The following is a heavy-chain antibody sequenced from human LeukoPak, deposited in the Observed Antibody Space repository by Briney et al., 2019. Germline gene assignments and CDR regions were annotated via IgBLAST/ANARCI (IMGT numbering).Heavy chain of an antibody. D-gene: IGHD4-23*01. CDR3: ARGIRWLDY. CDR2: IRSKANSYST. Sequence: GRSLRLSCAASGFTFSDSAIHWVRQASGKGLEWVGRIRSKANSYSTVYTASVKGRFTISRDNAKNTLYLQMNSLRAEDTAVYYCARGIRWLDYWGQGSLVTVSS. V-gene: IGHV3-73*01. J-gene: IGHJ4*02. CDR1: GFTFSDSA.